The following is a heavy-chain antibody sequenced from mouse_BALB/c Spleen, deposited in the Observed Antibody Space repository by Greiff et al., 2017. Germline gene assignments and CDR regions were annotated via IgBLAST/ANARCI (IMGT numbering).Heavy chain of an antibody. CDR3: ARNHRSYAMDY. J-gene: IGHJ4*01. CDR1: GYSITSGYY. CDR2: ISYDGSN. Sequence: VQLKESGPGLVKPSQSLSLTCSVTGYSITSGYYWNWIRQFPGNKLEWMGYISYDGSNNYNPSLKNRISITRDTSKNQFFLKLNSVTTEDTATYYCARNHRSYAMDYWGQGTSVTVSS. D-gene: IGHD2-14*01. V-gene: IGHV3-6*02.